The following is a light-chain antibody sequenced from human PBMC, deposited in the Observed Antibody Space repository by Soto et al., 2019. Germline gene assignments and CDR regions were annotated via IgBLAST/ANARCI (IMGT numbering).Light chain of an antibody. CDR1: QSVSSN. Sequence: EIVMTQSPATLSVSPGERATLSCRASQSVSSNLAWYQQKPGQAPRLLIYGASTRATGVPARFSGSGSGTAFTLTISSLHSEEFAVYYCQQYNNWPPWTFGQGTKVEVK. V-gene: IGKV3-15*01. CDR2: GAS. J-gene: IGKJ1*01. CDR3: QQYNNWPPWT.